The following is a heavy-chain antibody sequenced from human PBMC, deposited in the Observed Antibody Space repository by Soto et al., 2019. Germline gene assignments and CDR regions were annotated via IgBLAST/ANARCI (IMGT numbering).Heavy chain of an antibody. D-gene: IGHD3-16*02. CDR2: ISGSGGST. V-gene: IGHV3-23*01. CDR1: GFTFSSYA. J-gene: IGHJ4*02. CDR3: AKDGRYYDYVWGSYRPYYFDY. Sequence: GSLRLSCAASGFTFSSYAMSWVREAPGKGLEWVSAISGSGGSTYYADSVKGRFTISRDNSKNTLYLQMNSLRAEDTAVYYCAKDGRYYDYVWGSYRPYYFDYWGQGTLVTVSS.